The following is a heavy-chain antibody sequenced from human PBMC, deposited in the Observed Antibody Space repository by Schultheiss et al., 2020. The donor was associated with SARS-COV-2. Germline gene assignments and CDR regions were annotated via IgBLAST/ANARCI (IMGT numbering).Heavy chain of an antibody. Sequence: SETLSLTCTVSGGSISSGSYYWSWIRQPPGKGLEWIGYIYYSGSTNYNPSLKSRVTISVDTSKNQFSLKLSSVTAADTAVYYCARQDCSGGSCYSLFDYWGQGTLVTVSS. CDR2: IYYSGST. J-gene: IGHJ4*02. CDR3: ARQDCSGGSCYSLFDY. D-gene: IGHD2-15*01. CDR1: GGSISSGSYY. V-gene: IGHV4-61*01.